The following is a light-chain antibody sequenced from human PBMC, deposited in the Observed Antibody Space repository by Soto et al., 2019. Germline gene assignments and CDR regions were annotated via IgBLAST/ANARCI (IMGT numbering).Light chain of an antibody. CDR1: SSDVGGYDY. V-gene: IGLV2-8*01. Sequence: QSDLTQPPSASGSPGQSVTISCTGTSSDVGGYDYVSWHQQHPGKAPKVIIYGVNKRPSGVPDRFSGSKSGNTASLTVSGLQAEDEADYYCSSYAGTNNYVFGIGTKLTVL. CDR3: SSYAGTNNYV. J-gene: IGLJ1*01. CDR2: GVN.